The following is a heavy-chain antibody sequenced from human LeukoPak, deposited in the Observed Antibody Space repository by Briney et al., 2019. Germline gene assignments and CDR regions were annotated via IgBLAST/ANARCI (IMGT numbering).Heavy chain of an antibody. Sequence: PSETLSLTCSVSGGSISSSSYSWGWIRQPPGKGLEWLGSIYYTGTTNYNPSLKSRVTISVDTSKNQISLKLSSVTAADTAVYYCARHTAGGSLIFDYWGQGTLVTVSS. CDR3: ARHTAGGSLIFDY. V-gene: IGHV4-39*01. CDR1: GGSISSSSYS. J-gene: IGHJ4*02. CDR2: IYYTGTT. D-gene: IGHD1-26*01.